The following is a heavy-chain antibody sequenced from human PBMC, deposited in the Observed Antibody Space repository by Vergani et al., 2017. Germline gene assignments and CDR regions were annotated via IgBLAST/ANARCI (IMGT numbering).Heavy chain of an antibody. J-gene: IGHJ5*02. Sequence: EVQLLESGGGLVQPGGSLRLSCAASGFTFGDYYMAWIRRAPGKGLDWVASINQDGSEQYYVDSVKGRFTISRDNTKNSLYLQMNILRAEDTAVYYCARDWDDNWFDPWGQGTLVTVSS. CDR1: GFTFGDYY. V-gene: IGHV3-7*03. D-gene: IGHD1-26*01. CDR2: INQDGSEQ. CDR3: ARDWDDNWFDP.